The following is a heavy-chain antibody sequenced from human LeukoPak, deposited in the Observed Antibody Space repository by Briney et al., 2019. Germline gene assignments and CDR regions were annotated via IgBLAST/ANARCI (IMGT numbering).Heavy chain of an antibody. J-gene: IGHJ4*02. D-gene: IGHD2-15*01. CDR3: ARLPPYYCSGGSCYLADY. V-gene: IGHV5-51*01. Sequence: GDSDTRYSPSFQGQVTISADKSISTAYLQWSSLKASDTAMYYCARLPPYYCSGGSCYLADYWGQGTLVTVSS. CDR2: GDSDT.